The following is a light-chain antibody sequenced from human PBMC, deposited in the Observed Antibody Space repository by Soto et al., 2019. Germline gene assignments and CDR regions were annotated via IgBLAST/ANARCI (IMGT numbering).Light chain of an antibody. Sequence: QSVLTQPASVSGSPGQSITITCTGTRSDVGGYNYVSWYQQHPGKAPKLMIYEVSNRPSGVSNRFSGSKSGNTASLTISGLQAEDEADYYCSSYTSSSYYVLGNGTKVTV. CDR2: EVS. CDR3: SSYTSSSYYV. CDR1: RSDVGGYNY. J-gene: IGLJ1*01. V-gene: IGLV2-14*01.